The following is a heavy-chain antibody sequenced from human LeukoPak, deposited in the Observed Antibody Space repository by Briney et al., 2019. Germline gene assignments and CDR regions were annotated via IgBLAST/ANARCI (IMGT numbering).Heavy chain of an antibody. CDR1: GYTFTSYY. CDR3: ARARLIVVVPWFDP. V-gene: IGHV1-46*01. J-gene: IGHJ5*02. D-gene: IGHD2-2*01. Sequence: ASVKVSCKASGYTFTSYYMHWVRQAPGQGLEWMGIINPSGGSTSYAQKFQGRVTMTTDTSTSTAYMELRSLRSDDTAVYYCARARLIVVVPWFDPWGQGTLVTVSS. CDR2: INPSGGST.